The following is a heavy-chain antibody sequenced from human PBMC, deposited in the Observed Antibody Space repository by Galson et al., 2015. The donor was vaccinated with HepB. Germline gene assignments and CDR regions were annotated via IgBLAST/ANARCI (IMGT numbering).Heavy chain of an antibody. Sequence: SVKVSCKVSGYTLTELSMHWVRQAPGKGLEWMGGFDPEDGETIYAQKFQGRVTMTEDTSTDTAYMELSSLRSEDTAVYYCATGIITIFGVVIPLDYWGQGTLVTVSS. D-gene: IGHD3-3*01. J-gene: IGHJ4*02. CDR2: FDPEDGET. CDR1: GYTLTELS. V-gene: IGHV1-24*01. CDR3: ATGIITIFGVVIPLDY.